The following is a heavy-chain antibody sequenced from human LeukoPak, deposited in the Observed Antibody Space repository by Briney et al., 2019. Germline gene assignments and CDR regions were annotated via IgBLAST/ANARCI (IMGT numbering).Heavy chain of an antibody. Sequence: PGGSLRLSCAASGFTFSSYWMSWVRQAPGKGLEWVANIKQDGSEKYYVDSVKGRFTISRDNAKNSLYLQMNSLRAEDTAVYYCARDGDFYGSGSYQDYWGQGTLVTVSS. D-gene: IGHD3-10*01. CDR1: GFTFSSYW. V-gene: IGHV3-7*03. CDR3: ARDGDFYGSGSYQDY. J-gene: IGHJ4*02. CDR2: IKQDGSEK.